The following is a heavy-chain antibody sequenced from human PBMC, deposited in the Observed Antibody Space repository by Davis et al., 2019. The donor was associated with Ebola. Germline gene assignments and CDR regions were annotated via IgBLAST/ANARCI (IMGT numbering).Heavy chain of an antibody. CDR3: ARGSVWSGYRVDY. J-gene: IGHJ4*02. CDR1: GFTFSDYY. Sequence: ESLKISCAASGFTFSDYYVSWIRQPPGKGLEWIGEINHSGSTNYNPSLKSRVTISVDTSKNQFSLKLSSVTAADTAVYYCARGSVWSGYRVDYWGQGTLVTVSS. CDR2: INHSGST. V-gene: IGHV4-34*01. D-gene: IGHD3-3*01.